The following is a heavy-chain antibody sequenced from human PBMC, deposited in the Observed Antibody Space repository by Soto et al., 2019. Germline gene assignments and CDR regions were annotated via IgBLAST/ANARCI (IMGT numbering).Heavy chain of an antibody. CDR1: GVSLSTTGVG. J-gene: IGHJ4*02. Sequence: QITLKESGPALVKPTQTLTLTCTFSGVSLSTTGVGVGWIRQPPGRALEWLALIYWDDDKRYSPSLKSRVTITKDTSKKQLVLTMTNVDPVDTATHYCAHLVTYYYFDFWGQGTLVTVSS. CDR2: IYWDDDK. V-gene: IGHV2-5*02. CDR3: AHLVTYYYFDF. D-gene: IGHD1-26*01.